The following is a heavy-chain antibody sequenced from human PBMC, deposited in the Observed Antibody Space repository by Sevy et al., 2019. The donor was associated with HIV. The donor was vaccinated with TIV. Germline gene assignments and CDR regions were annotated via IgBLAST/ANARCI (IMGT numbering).Heavy chain of an antibody. V-gene: IGHV1-24*01. CDR3: ACSRDYYDNSGPNFDY. CDR1: GYTLTQLS. J-gene: IGHJ4*02. D-gene: IGHD3-22*01. Sequence: VSVKVSCKVSGYTLTQLSMHWVRQAPGKGLEWMGGFEPEDGETLHSQNFQGRVTLTEDTSTDTAYMELSSLRSEDTAVYYCACSRDYYDNSGPNFDYWGQGTLVTVSS. CDR2: FEPEDGET.